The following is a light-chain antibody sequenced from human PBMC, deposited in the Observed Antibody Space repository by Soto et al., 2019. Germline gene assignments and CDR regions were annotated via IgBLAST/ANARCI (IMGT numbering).Light chain of an antibody. V-gene: IGKV3-20*01. CDR2: GAS. CDR1: QSGTNSF. Sequence: IVLAQSPGTLYLSPGERATLSCRASQSGTNSFLAWYQQKPGQAPRLLIYGASRRATGIPDRFTGSGSGTDFTLTISRLEPEDLAVYYCQQYVSSPWAFGQGTKVEI. CDR3: QQYVSSPWA. J-gene: IGKJ1*01.